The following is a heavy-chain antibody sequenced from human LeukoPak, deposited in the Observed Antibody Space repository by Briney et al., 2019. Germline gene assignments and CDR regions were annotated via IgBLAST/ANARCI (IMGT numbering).Heavy chain of an antibody. D-gene: IGHD1-26*01. V-gene: IGHV1-2*02. CDR3: ARALSGTYYGRVYYFDY. J-gene: IGHJ4*02. CDR1: GYTFTGYY. CDR2: INPKSGGT. Sequence: ASVKVSCKASGYTFTGYYMHWVRQAPGLGLEWMGWINPKSGGTTYAQKFQGRVTMTRDTSISTAYMELSRLRSDDTAVYYCARALSGTYYGRVYYFDYWGQGTLVTVSS.